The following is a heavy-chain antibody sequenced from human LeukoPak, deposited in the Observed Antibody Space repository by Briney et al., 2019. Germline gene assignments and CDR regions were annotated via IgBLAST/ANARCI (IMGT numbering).Heavy chain of an antibody. V-gene: IGHV3-30*18. D-gene: IGHD1-26*01. CDR3: AKETGRWELE. CDR2: ISNDGSNK. CDR1: GFTFSSYG. Sequence: GGSLRLSCAASGFTFSSYGIHWVRQDPGKGLEWVAVISNDGSNKYYADSVKGRFTISRDNSKNTLYLQMNSLRAEDTAVYYCAKETGRWELEWGQGTLVTVSS. J-gene: IGHJ4*02.